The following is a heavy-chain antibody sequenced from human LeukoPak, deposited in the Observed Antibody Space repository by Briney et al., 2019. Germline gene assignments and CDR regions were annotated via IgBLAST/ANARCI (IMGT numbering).Heavy chain of an antibody. Sequence: SETLSLTCAVDGGSFSGYYWSWIRQPPGKGLEGIGKINHSGSTNYNPSLKSRVTISVDTSKNQFSLKLSSVTAADTAVYYCARGPPYSSTKRNWYFDLWGRGTLVTVSS. CDR1: GGSFSGYY. CDR3: ARGPPYSSTKRNWYFDL. CDR2: INHSGST. J-gene: IGHJ2*01. D-gene: IGHD5-18*01. V-gene: IGHV4-34*01.